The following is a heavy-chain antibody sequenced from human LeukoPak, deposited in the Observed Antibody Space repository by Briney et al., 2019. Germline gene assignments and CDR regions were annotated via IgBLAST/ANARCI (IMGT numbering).Heavy chain of an antibody. Sequence: ASVKVSCKASGYTFTNYAMNWVRQAPGQGLEWMGWIHPSTGNPTYAQGFTGRFVFSLDTSVSTAYLQISSLKAEDTAVYYCARELDAQWLAYLIFDYWGQGTLVTVSS. CDR3: ARELDAQWLAYLIFDY. CDR1: GYTFTNYA. J-gene: IGHJ4*02. D-gene: IGHD6-19*01. CDR2: IHPSTGNP. V-gene: IGHV7-4-1*02.